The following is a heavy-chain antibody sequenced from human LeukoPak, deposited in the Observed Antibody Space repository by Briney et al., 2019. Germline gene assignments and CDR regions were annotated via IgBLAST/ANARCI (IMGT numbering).Heavy chain of an antibody. CDR2: IYYSGST. V-gene: IGHV4-59*01. CDR1: DGSINSYY. D-gene: IGHD1-26*01. J-gene: IGHJ4*01. Sequence: SETLSLICTVSDGSINSYYWSWIRQTPGKGLEWIGYIYYSGSTNYNPSLKSRVTISVDTSKNQFSLKLSSVTAADTAVYYRARSRSGSYFFDYWGQGTLVTVSS. CDR3: ARSRSGSYFFDY.